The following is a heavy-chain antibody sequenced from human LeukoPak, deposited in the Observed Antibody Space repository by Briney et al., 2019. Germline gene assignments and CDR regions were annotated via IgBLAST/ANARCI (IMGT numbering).Heavy chain of an antibody. CDR2: INHSGST. J-gene: IGHJ5*02. CDR1: GGSFSGYY. V-gene: IGHV4-34*01. Sequence: SETLSLTCAVYGGSFSGYYWSWIRQPPGKGLEWIGEINHSGSTNYNPSLESRVTISVDTSKNQFSLKLSSVTAADTAVYYCARGRGRGVAWGQGTLVTVSS. D-gene: IGHD3-16*01. CDR3: ARGRGRGVA.